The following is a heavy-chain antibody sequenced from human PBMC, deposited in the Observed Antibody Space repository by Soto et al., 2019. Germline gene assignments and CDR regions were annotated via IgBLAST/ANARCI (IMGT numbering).Heavy chain of an antibody. CDR3: ATGGAGPAPFTWELPDH. CDR2: ITPFNGDV. J-gene: IGHJ4*02. Sequence: QMQLVQSGAEVKKTGSSVKVSCKASGYTFPQHYLHWVRQAPGQALEWMGWITPFNGDVNYAQKFQERVTITRDRSLNTAYMEMSSLKSEDTAMYYCATGGAGPAPFTWELPDHWGQGTLVTGSS. V-gene: IGHV1-45*02. D-gene: IGHD1-26*01. CDR1: GYTFPQHY.